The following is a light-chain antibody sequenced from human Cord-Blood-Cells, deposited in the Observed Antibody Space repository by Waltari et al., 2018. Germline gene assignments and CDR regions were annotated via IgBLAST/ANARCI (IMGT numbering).Light chain of an antibody. CDR1: KLGDTY. CDR3: QAWDSSTRV. Sequence: SYELTQPPSVSVSPGQPASITCSGDKLGDTYACWYQQKPGQSPVLVIYQDSKRPSGIPERFSGSNSGNTATLTISGTQAMDEADYYCQAWDSSTRVFGGGTKLTVL. V-gene: IGLV3-1*01. CDR2: QDS. J-gene: IGLJ3*02.